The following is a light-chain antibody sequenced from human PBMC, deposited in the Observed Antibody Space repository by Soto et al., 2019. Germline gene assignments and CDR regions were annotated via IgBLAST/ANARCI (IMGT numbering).Light chain of an antibody. CDR1: ISDVGGYNY. V-gene: IGLV2-14*01. CDR2: EVS. CDR3: SSYTSSSNLYV. Sequence: QSVLTQPASVSGSPGQSITISCTGTISDVGGYNYVSWYQQHPGKAPKLMIYEVSNRPSGVSNRFSGSKSGNTASLTISGLQAEDEADYYCSSYTSSSNLYVFGTGTKV. J-gene: IGLJ1*01.